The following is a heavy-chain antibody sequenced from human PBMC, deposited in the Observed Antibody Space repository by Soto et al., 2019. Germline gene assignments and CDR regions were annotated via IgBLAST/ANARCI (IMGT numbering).Heavy chain of an antibody. J-gene: IGHJ4*02. Sequence: SETLSLTCSVSGGSIRSYYWSWIRQSPGKGLEWIGHIYEGGTTKYNPSLKSRVTISVDTSENQFSLRLTSVTPADTGVYYCARGVTYYGSGNYYLQFLFDFWGQGSRVTVS. CDR3: ARGVTYYGSGNYYLQFLFDF. D-gene: IGHD3-10*01. V-gene: IGHV4-59*01. CDR1: GGSIRSYY. CDR2: IYEGGTT.